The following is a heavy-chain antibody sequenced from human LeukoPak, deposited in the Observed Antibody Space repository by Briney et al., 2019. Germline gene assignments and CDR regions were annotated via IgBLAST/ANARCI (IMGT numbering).Heavy chain of an antibody. V-gene: IGHV3-21*01. CDR2: ISSSNI. CDR3: ARGTMFPYYFDF. D-gene: IGHD3-10*02. Sequence: GGSLRLSCAASGFTLSSYSMTWVRQAPGKGLEWVSFISSSNIYYADSLKGRFTISRDNAKNPLSLQMNSLRAEDTAVYFCARGTMFPYYFDFWGQGTLVTASA. J-gene: IGHJ4*02. CDR1: GFTLSSYS.